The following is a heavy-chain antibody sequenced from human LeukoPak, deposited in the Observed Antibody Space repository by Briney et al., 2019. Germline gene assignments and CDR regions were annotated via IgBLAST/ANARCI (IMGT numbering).Heavy chain of an antibody. J-gene: IGHJ3*02. D-gene: IGHD1-26*01. CDR2: IYHSGST. CDR1: GYSISSGYY. CDR3: ARPGSYYSDAFDI. Sequence: SETLSLTCAVSGYSISSGYYWGWIRQPPGKGLEWIVSIYHSGSTYYNPSLKSRVTISVDTSKNQFSLKLSSVTAADTAVYYCARPGSYYSDAFDIWGQGTMVTVSS. V-gene: IGHV4-38-2*01.